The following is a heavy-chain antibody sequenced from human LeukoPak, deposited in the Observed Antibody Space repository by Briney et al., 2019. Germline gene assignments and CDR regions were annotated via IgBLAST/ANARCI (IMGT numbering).Heavy chain of an antibody. V-gene: IGHV4-39*07. CDR1: GGSISSSSYY. D-gene: IGHD3-3*01. CDR2: IYYSGST. CDR3: ARERSGSEIFARSFDI. Sequence: SETLSLTCTVSGGSISSSSYYWGWIRQPPGKGLEWIGSIYYSGSTYYNPSLKSRVTISVDKSKNHFSLKLSSVTAADTAVYYCARERSGSEIFARSFDIWGQGTMVTVSS. J-gene: IGHJ3*02.